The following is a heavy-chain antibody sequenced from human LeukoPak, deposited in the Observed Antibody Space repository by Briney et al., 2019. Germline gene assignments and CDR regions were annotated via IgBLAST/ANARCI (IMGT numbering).Heavy chain of an antibody. D-gene: IGHD3-22*01. CDR2: IYSSGSS. Sequence: SETLSLTCSVSGGSISSYYWSWIRQSAGKGLEWIGRIYSSGSSNYNPSLKSRVTMSIDTSKNQFSLKLSSVTAADTAVYYCARHPDSSGYSWFDPWGQGTLVTVSS. CDR1: GGSISSYY. V-gene: IGHV4-4*07. CDR3: ARHPDSSGYSWFDP. J-gene: IGHJ5*02.